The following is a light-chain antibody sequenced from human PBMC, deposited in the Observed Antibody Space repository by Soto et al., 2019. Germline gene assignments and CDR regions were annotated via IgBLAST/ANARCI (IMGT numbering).Light chain of an antibody. J-gene: IGLJ1*01. CDR3: SSYSTTSTLV. Sequence: QSALTQPASVSGSPGQSITISCAGTRDDIGAYDYVSWYQQHPGNAPKLLVYEVTNRPSGVSDRFSGSKSGNTASLTISGLQAEDEADYYCSSYSTTSTLVFGSGTKVTVL. V-gene: IGLV2-14*01. CDR1: RDDIGAYDY. CDR2: EVT.